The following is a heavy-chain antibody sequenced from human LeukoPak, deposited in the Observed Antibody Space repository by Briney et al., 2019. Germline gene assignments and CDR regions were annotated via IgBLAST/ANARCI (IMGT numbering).Heavy chain of an antibody. V-gene: IGHV1-69*13. J-gene: IGHJ3*02. Sequence: SVKVTCKASGYTFTSYDINWVRRAPGQGLEWTGGIIPIFGTANYAQKFQGRVTITADESTSTAYMELSSLRSEDTAVYYCAIKREDAFDIWGQGTMVTVSS. CDR3: AIKREDAFDI. CDR1: GYTFTSYD. CDR2: IIPIFGTA.